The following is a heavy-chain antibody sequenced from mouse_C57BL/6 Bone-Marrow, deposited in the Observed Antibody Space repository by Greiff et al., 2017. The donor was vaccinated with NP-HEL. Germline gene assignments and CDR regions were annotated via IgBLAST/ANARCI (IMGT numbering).Heavy chain of an antibody. Sequence: VQLQQSGAELVRPGASVTLSCKASGYTFTDYEIHWVKQTPVHGLEWIGAIDPETGGTAYNQKFKGKAILTADKSSSTAYMELRSLTSEDSAVYYCTRRGQLRPEYYYAMDYWGQGTSVTVSS. J-gene: IGHJ4*01. D-gene: IGHD3-2*02. CDR1: GYTFTDYE. CDR3: TRRGQLRPEYYYAMDY. V-gene: IGHV1-15*01. CDR2: IDPETGGT.